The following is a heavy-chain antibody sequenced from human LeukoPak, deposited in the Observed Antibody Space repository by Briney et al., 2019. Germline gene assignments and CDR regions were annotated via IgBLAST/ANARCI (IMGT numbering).Heavy chain of an antibody. CDR1: GYTFTSYY. Sequence: GASVKVSCKASGYTFTSYYMHWVRQAPGQGLEWMGIIDPSDGVTTYAEKFEGRVAMTRDMSTTTVYMELSSLRSEDTAAYYCARDSRKTLVNPQYWGQGTLVTVSS. CDR3: ARDSRKTLVNPQY. V-gene: IGHV1-46*01. J-gene: IGHJ4*02. D-gene: IGHD3-22*01. CDR2: IDPSDGVT.